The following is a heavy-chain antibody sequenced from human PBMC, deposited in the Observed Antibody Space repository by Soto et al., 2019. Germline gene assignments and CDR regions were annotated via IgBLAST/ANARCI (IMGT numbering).Heavy chain of an antibody. CDR2: IYFSGST. D-gene: IGHD1-26*01. CDR1: GASVNSGGYY. CDR3: ATGNAWEALLAY. J-gene: IGHJ4*02. V-gene: IGHV4-31*03. Sequence: TLSLTCTVSGASVNSGGYYWSWIRQLPGKGLEWIGYIYFSGSTYYNPSFESRLTISLDTSRNQFSLKLSSVAAADTAVYYCATGNAWEALLAYWGQGTLVTVSS.